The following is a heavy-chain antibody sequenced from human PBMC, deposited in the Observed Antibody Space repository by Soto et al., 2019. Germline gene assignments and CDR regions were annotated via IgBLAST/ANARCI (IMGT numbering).Heavy chain of an antibody. V-gene: IGHV1-69*01. CDR3: AKERGSNSLHPSYNWFDT. Sequence: QVHLVQSEAEVKKPGSSVKVSCKSSGDTFITDSVTWVRQAPGQGLEWMGGFNPLFRTPVYAPKFQGRITITADESTSAAHLEVTRLTSEDTAIYFCAKERGSNSLHPSYNWFDTWGQGTLITVSS. D-gene: IGHD6-13*01. CDR1: GDTFITDS. J-gene: IGHJ5*02. CDR2: FNPLFRTP.